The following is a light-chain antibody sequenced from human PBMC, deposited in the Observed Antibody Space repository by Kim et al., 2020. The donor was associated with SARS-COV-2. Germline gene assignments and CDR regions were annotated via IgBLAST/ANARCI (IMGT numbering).Light chain of an antibody. V-gene: IGKV1-12*01. CDR2: GAS. CDR1: QAISRW. Sequence: DIQMTQSPSSVSASVGGTVTITCRASQAISRWLAWYQQRPGNPPRLLIFGASNLQAGVPSRFSGSGSGTDFSLTIISLQPEDFGTYYCQQSIIFPITFGQGTRLWIK. CDR3: QQSIIFPIT. J-gene: IGKJ5*01.